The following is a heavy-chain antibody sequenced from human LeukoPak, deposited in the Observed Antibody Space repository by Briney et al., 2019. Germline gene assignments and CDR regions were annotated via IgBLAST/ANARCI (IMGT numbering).Heavy chain of an antibody. Sequence: PGGSLRLSCAASGFTFSSYAMSWVRLAPGKGLEWVSAISGSGGSTYYADSVKGRFTISRDNSKNTLYLQMNSLRAEDTAVYYCAKDESFEDGGNWFDPWGQGTLVTVSS. V-gene: IGHV3-23*01. CDR3: AKDESFEDGGNWFDP. D-gene: IGHD4-23*01. CDR2: ISGSGGST. J-gene: IGHJ5*02. CDR1: GFTFSSYA.